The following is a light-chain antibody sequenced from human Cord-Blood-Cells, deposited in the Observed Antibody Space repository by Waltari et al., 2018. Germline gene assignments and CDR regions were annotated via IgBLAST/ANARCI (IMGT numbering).Light chain of an antibody. V-gene: IGLV2-23*01. Sequence: QSPLTQPAPVSGSPGQSITISCTGPTIDVGRYTLLSWYQQHPGKAPKLMIYEGSKRPSGVSNRFSGSKSGNTASLTISGLQAEDEADYYCCSYAGSSTWVFGGGTKLTVL. CDR3: CSYAGSSTWV. J-gene: IGLJ3*02. CDR2: EGS. CDR1: TIDVGRYTL.